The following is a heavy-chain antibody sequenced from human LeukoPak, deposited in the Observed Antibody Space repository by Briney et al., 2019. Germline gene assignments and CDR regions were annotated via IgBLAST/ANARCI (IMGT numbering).Heavy chain of an antibody. J-gene: IGHJ4*02. D-gene: IGHD2-2*01. CDR3: AKGPLRATAAAIDH. CDR1: GFTFNIYG. CDR2: ISYDGINI. Sequence: QTGGSRRLCCAASGFTFNIYGMHWDRQAPGKGMEWVAVISYDGINIHYPDSVKGRLTISRDISTDTLWLQMDSLRTEDTAVYYCAKGPLRATAAAIDHWGQGTLVTVSS. V-gene: IGHV3-30*18.